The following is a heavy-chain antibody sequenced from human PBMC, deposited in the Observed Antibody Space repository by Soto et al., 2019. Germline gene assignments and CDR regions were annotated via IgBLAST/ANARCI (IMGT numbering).Heavy chain of an antibody. V-gene: IGHV2-5*02. J-gene: IGHJ6*02. D-gene: IGHD6-13*01. CDR2: IYWDDDK. CDR1: GFSLSTSGVG. Sequence: QITLKESGPTLVKPTQTLTLTCTFSGFSLSTSGVGVGWIRQPPGKALEWLALIYWDDDKRYSPSLKSRLTITKDPSKNQVVPTMTNMDPVDTATYYCAHLPGYSSSWYGHYSYGMDVWGQGTTVTVSS. CDR3: AHLPGYSSSWYGHYSYGMDV.